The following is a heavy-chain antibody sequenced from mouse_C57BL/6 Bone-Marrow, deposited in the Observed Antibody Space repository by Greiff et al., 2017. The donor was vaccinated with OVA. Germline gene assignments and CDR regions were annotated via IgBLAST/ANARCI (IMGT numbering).Heavy chain of an antibody. Sequence: VQLQQSGPVLVKPGPSVKISCKASGFTFTDYYMHWVKQSHGKSLEWIGLVYPYNGGTSYNQKFKGQATLTVDPSSSTAYLELNSLTSADYAVSYCARDYYGSSLDYWGQGTTLTVSS. D-gene: IGHD1-1*01. J-gene: IGHJ2*01. V-gene: IGHV1-36*01. CDR2: VYPYNGGT. CDR3: ARDYYGSSLDY. CDR1: GFTFTDYY.